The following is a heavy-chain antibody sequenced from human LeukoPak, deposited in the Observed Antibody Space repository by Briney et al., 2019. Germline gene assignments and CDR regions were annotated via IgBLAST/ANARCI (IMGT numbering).Heavy chain of an antibody. V-gene: IGHV4-31*03. J-gene: IGHJ4*02. Sequence: SQTLSLTCTVSGGSISSGGYYWSWIRQHPGKGLEWIGYIYYSGSTYYNPSLKSRVTISVDTSKNQFSLKLSSVTAADTAVYYCAGHAPDYSNSTNFDYWGQGTLVTVSS. CDR3: AGHAPDYSNSTNFDY. CDR1: GGSISSGGYY. CDR2: IYYSGST. D-gene: IGHD4-11*01.